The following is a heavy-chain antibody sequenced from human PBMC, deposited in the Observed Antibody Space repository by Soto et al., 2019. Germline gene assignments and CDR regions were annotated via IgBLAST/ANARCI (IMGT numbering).Heavy chain of an antibody. V-gene: IGHV4-39*07. J-gene: IGHJ4*02. CDR3: ARMNYYDTSGYPCDY. Sequence: NPSETLSLTCTVSGASISSSSYYWGWIRQPPGKGLEWIGSIYFSGSTYYNPSLTSRVTISVDTSKDQFSLKLSSVTAADTAVYYCARMNYYDTSGYPCDYWGQGMMVTVS. D-gene: IGHD3-22*01. CDR1: GASISSSSYY. CDR2: IYFSGST.